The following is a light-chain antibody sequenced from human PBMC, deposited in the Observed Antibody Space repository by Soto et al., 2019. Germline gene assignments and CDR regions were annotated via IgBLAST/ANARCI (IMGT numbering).Light chain of an antibody. CDR3: SSFTSNRIYV. CDR2: GVT. J-gene: IGLJ1*01. Sequence: QSVLTQPTSVSGSPGQSITISCTGNHNDIGTYDYVSWYQQHPGRAPRLLIHGVTTRPSGISGRFSASKSGLTASLTISGLQPEDGADYYCSSFTSNRIYVFGPGTKV. V-gene: IGLV2-14*03. CDR1: HNDIGTYDY.